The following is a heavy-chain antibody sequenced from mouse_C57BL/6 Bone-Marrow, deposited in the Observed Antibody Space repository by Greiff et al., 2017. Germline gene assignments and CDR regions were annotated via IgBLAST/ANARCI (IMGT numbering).Heavy chain of an antibody. Sequence: EVQLQESGPGLVKPSQSLSLTCSVTGYSITSGYYWNWIRQFPGNKLEWMGYISYDGSNNYNPSLKNRISITRDTSKNQFFLKLNSVTTEDTATYYCARKRPFYAMDYWGQGTSVTVSS. CDR1: GYSITSGYY. D-gene: IGHD1-2*01. J-gene: IGHJ4*01. CDR2: ISYDGSN. CDR3: ARKRPFYAMDY. V-gene: IGHV3-6*01.